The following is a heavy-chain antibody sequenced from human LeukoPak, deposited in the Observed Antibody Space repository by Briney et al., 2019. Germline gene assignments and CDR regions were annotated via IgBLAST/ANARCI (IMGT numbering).Heavy chain of an antibody. CDR2: INNDGSGT. D-gene: IGHD2-15*01. J-gene: IGHJ5*02. V-gene: IGHV3-74*01. CDR3: VRGGESTWS. Sequence: QPGGSLRLSCAASGFTFSSYGMHWVRQAPGKGPVWVSRINNDGSGTTYADSVKGRFTISRDDAKNTLYLQMNSLRAEDTAVYYCVRGGESTWSWGQGTLVTVSS. CDR1: GFTFSSYG.